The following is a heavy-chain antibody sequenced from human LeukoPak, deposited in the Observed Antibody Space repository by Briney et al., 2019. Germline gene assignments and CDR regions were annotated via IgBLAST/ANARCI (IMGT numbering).Heavy chain of an antibody. D-gene: IGHD5-24*01. Sequence: GGSLRLSCAASGFTFSSYAMSWVRQAPGKGLEWISAISGSGYSTYYADSVKGRFTISRDNSKNTLYLQMNSLRVEDTAVYYCAKNLSMAGFDCWGQGTLVTVSS. J-gene: IGHJ4*02. CDR2: ISGSGYST. CDR3: AKNLSMAGFDC. CDR1: GFTFSSYA. V-gene: IGHV3-23*01.